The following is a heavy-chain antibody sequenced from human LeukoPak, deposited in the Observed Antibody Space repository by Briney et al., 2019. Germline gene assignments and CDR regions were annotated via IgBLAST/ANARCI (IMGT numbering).Heavy chain of an antibody. Sequence: GGSLRLSCTASGFTFSSYAISWLRQAPGKGLEWLSGISSSGSLTYYVDSVKGRFTIPRDNSRNTVFLQVNSLRAEDTAVYYCAKDLGGNSYFEYWGQGTLVTVSS. CDR1: GFTFSSYA. D-gene: IGHD4-23*01. CDR2: ISSSGSLT. V-gene: IGHV3-23*01. J-gene: IGHJ4*02. CDR3: AKDLGGNSYFEY.